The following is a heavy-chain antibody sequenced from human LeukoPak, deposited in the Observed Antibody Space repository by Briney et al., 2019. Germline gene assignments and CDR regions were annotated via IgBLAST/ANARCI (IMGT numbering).Heavy chain of an antibody. CDR3: AKARGKQQEDLDY. CDR2: ISYDGSNK. D-gene: IGHD6-13*01. CDR1: GFTFSSYG. V-gene: IGHV3-30*18. Sequence: GGSLRLSCAASGFTFSSYGMHWVPQAPGKGLEGVAVISYDGSNKYYADSVKGRFTTTRDNSKNTMYLQMNSLRAEDTAVYYCAKARGKQQEDLDYWGQGTLVTVSS. J-gene: IGHJ4*02.